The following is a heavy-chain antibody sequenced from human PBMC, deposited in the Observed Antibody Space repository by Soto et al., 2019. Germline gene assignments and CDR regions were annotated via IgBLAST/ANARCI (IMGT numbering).Heavy chain of an antibody. CDR2: ISSSSSTI. CDR1: GFTFSSYS. V-gene: IGHV3-48*02. Sequence: GGSLRLSCAASGFTFSSYSMNWVRPAPGKGLEWVSYISSSSSTIYYADSVKGRFTISRDNAKNSLYLQMNSLRDEDTAVYYCARDLVLMVYAISDEFQHWGQGTLVTVSS. CDR3: ARDLVLMVYAISDEFQH. J-gene: IGHJ1*01. D-gene: IGHD2-8*01.